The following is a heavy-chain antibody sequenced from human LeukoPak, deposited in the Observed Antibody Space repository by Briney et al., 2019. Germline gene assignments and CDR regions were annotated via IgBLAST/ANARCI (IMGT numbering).Heavy chain of an antibody. CDR3: ARASSSWYNYFDY. J-gene: IGHJ4*02. CDR1: GFTFSSYG. CDR2: IWYDGSNE. D-gene: IGHD6-13*01. Sequence: PGRSLRLSCAASGFTFSSYGMHWVRQAPGKGLEWVAVIWYDGSNEYYADSVKGRFTISRDNSKNTLYLQMNSLRAENTAVYYCARASSSWYNYFDYWGQGTLVTVSS. V-gene: IGHV3-33*01.